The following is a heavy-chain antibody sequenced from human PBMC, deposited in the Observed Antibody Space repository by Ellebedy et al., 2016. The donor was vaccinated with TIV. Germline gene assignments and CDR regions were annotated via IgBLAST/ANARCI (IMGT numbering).Heavy chain of an antibody. V-gene: IGHV3-49*03. CDR2: ISSRRYGGTA. J-gene: IGHJ4*02. Sequence: GESLKISCTGSGFTFGDYAMIWFRQAPGKGLEWVGFISSRRYGGTASHAASLKGRFTISRDDSKSVAYLQMDSLKTEDTAVYFCSRLPRDKSADYPFDYWGPGALVSVSS. CDR3: SRLPRDKSADYPFDY. CDR1: GFTFGDYA. D-gene: IGHD3-16*01.